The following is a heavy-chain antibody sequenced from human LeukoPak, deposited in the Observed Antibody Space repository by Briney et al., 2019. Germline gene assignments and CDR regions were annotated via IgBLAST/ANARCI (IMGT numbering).Heavy chain of an antibody. V-gene: IGHV3-48*04. Sequence: GGSLRLSCAASGFTFSSYAMSWVRQAPGKGLEWVSYISSSSSTIYYADSVRGRFTISRDNAKNSLYLQMNSLRAEDTAVYYCARAQGAFDIWGQGTMVTVSS. CDR2: ISSSSSTI. J-gene: IGHJ3*02. CDR1: GFTFSSYA. CDR3: ARAQGAFDI.